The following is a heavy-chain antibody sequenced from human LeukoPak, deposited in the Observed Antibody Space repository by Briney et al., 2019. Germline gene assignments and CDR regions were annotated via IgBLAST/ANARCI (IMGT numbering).Heavy chain of an antibody. CDR2: ISTSGSTI. CDR3: AAYYDILTGYDY. D-gene: IGHD3-9*01. V-gene: IGHV3-48*03. CDR1: GFTFRNYE. Sequence: GGSLRLSCAASGFTFRNYEMNWVRQAPGKGLEWVSYISTSGSTIYYADSVKGRFTISRDNAKNSLNLQMNSLRAEDTAVYYCAAYYDILTGYDYWGQGTLVTVSS. J-gene: IGHJ4*02.